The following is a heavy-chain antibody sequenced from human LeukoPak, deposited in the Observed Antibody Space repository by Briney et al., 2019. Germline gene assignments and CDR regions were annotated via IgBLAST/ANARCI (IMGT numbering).Heavy chain of an antibody. CDR1: GFTFNNHW. CDR3: ARDDSSGRSWDY. V-gene: IGHV3-7*01. J-gene: IGHJ4*02. Sequence: PGGSLRLSCAASGFTFNNHWMSWVRQAPGKGLEWVANIKQDGSEAYYVDSVKGRLTISRDNAKNSVSLQMDSLRAEDTAVYYCARDDSSGRSWDYWGQGTLVTVSS. D-gene: IGHD6-19*01. CDR2: IKQDGSEA.